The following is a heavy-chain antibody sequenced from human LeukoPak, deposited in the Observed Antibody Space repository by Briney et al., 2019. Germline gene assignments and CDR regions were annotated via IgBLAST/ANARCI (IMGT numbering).Heavy chain of an antibody. Sequence: SETLSLTCAVYGGSFSGYYWSWNRQPPGKGLEWIGEINHSGSTNYNPSLKSRVTISVDTSKNQFSLKLSSVTAADTAVYYCARGPTYYYDSSGYPWGQGTLVTVSS. V-gene: IGHV4-34*01. CDR1: GGSFSGYY. J-gene: IGHJ5*02. CDR3: ARGPTYYYDSSGYP. CDR2: INHSGST. D-gene: IGHD3-22*01.